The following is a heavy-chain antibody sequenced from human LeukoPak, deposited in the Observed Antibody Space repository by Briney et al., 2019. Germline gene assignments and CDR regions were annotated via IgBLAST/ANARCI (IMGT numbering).Heavy chain of an antibody. V-gene: IGHV3-48*03. D-gene: IGHD3-10*02. CDR2: ISSSGSTI. CDR1: GFTFSSYE. CDR3: AELGITMIGGV. J-gene: IGHJ6*04. Sequence: GGSLRLSCAASGFTFSSYEMTWVRQAPGKGLEWVSYISSSGSTIYYADSVKGRFTISRDNAKNSLYLHMNSLRAEDTAVYYCAELGITMIGGVWGKGTTVTISS.